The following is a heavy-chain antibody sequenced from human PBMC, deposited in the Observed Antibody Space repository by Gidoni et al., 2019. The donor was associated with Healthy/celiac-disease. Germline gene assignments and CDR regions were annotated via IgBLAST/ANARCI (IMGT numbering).Heavy chain of an antibody. J-gene: IGHJ4*02. CDR3: ARSPLYFGDYFDY. Sequence: QVQLVQSGAEVKKPGASVKVSCKASGYTFTSYAMHWVRQAPGQRLEWMGWINAGNGNTKYSQKFQGRVTITRDTSASTAYMELSSLRSEDTAVYYCARSPLYFGDYFDYWGQGTLVTVSS. CDR1: GYTFTSYA. D-gene: IGHD3-10*01. CDR2: INAGNGNT. V-gene: IGHV1-3*01.